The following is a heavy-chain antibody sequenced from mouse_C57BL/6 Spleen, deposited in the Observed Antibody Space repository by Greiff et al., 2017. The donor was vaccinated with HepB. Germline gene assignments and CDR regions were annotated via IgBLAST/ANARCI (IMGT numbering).Heavy chain of an antibody. J-gene: IGHJ4*01. D-gene: IGHD1-1*01. V-gene: IGHV2-9-1*01. CDR3: ATYLLLREEAMDY. Sequence: VKLMESGPGLVAPSQSLSITCTVSGFSLTSYAISWVRQPPGKGLEWLGVIWTGGGTNYNSALKSRLSISKDNSKSQVFLKMNSLQTDDTARYYCATYLLLREEAMDYWGQGTSVTVSS. CDR1: GFSLTSYA. CDR2: IWTGGGT.